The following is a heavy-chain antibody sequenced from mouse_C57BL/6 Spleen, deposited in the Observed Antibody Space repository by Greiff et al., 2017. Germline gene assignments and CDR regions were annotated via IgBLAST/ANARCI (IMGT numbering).Heavy chain of an antibody. V-gene: IGHV1-72*01. CDR2: IDPNSGGT. D-gene: IGHD1-1*01. Sequence: QVQLKQPGAELVKPGASVKLSCKASGYTFTSYWMHWVKQRPGRGLEWIGRIDPNSGGTKYNEKFKSKATLTVDKPSSTAYMQLSSLTSEDSAVYYCAREDYYGSSYVGYAMDYWGQGTSVTVSS. J-gene: IGHJ4*01. CDR3: AREDYYGSSYVGYAMDY. CDR1: GYTFTSYW.